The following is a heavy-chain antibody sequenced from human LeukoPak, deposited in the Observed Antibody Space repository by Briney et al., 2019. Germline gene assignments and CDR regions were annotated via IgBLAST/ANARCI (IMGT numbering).Heavy chain of an antibody. V-gene: IGHV4-59*08. D-gene: IGHD1-26*01. CDR1: GFTFSSYA. J-gene: IGHJ4*02. Sequence: GSLRLSCAASGFTFSSYAMSWIRQPPGKGLEWIGNMYYSGSTNYNPSLKSRVTISADTSKNQFSLKLSSVTAADTAVYYCARHRRYSGSSDFDYWGQGTLVTVSS. CDR2: MYYSGST. CDR3: ARHRRYSGSSDFDY.